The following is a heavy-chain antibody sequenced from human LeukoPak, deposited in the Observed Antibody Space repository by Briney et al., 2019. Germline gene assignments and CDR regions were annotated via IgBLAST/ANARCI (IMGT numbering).Heavy chain of an antibody. V-gene: IGHV3-23*01. D-gene: IGHD6-13*01. CDR1: GLSFTNYA. CDR2: LTGYGGA. J-gene: IGHJ5*02. CDR3: AKGAAAGKVDWFDP. Sequence: PGGSLRLSCEASGLSFTNYAMMWVRQAPGKGLQGISTLTGYGGAYYADSGEGRFIISRDISKNPMFLQMYSLRAEDTAVYYCAKGAAAGKVDWFDPWGQGTLVTVSS.